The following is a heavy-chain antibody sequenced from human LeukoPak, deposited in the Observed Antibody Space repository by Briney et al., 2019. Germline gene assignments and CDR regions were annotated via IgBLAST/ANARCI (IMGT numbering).Heavy chain of an antibody. J-gene: IGHJ1*01. CDR3: ARYLDYGGNSRVFQH. CDR2: INHGGST. D-gene: IGHD4-23*01. CDR1: GGSFTDYY. V-gene: IGHV4-34*01. Sequence: SETLSLTCAVYGGSFTDYYWTWIRQPPGKGLEWIGEINHGGSTNYDPSLKSRVTISVDTSKNQFSLKLSSVTAADTAVYYCARYLDYGGNSRVFQHWGQGTLVTVPS.